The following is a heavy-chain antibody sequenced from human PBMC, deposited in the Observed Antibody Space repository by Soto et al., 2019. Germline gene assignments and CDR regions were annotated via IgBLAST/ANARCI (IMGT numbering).Heavy chain of an antibody. D-gene: IGHD3-22*01. CDR1: GFTFSSYG. J-gene: IGHJ4*02. V-gene: IGHV3-30*18. Sequence: QVQLVESGGGVVQPGRSLRLSCAASGFTFSSYGMHWVRQAPGKGLEWVAVISYDGSNKYYADSVKGRFTISRDNSKTTLYLQMNSLRAEDTAVYYCAKDIAAYYDSSGMEDWGQGTLVTVSS. CDR2: ISYDGSNK. CDR3: AKDIAAYYDSSGMED.